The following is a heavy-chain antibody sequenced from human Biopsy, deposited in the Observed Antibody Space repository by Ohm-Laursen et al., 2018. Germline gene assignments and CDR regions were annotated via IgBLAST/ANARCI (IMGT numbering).Heavy chain of an antibody. Sequence: ASSVKVSCKASGATFSNYAINWLRQAPGQGLEWMGGINPMFGTAKYAQRLQGRVTITADKSTSTADMELSSLRSDDTAVYYCARSFGVVINFEHNWFDPWGQGTLVTVSS. D-gene: IGHD3-3*01. CDR2: INPMFGTA. CDR1: GATFSNYA. J-gene: IGHJ5*02. CDR3: ARSFGVVINFEHNWFDP. V-gene: IGHV1-69*06.